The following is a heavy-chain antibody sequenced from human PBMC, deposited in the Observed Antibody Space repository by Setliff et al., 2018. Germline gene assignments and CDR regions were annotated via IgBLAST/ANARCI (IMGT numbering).Heavy chain of an antibody. CDR3: ARMSGFLKIDG. V-gene: IGHV4-59*08. J-gene: IGHJ6*04. D-gene: IGHD3-3*01. Sequence: SETLSLTCTVSGGSVKSHYWSWIRQTPEKGLEWIGFVFYSGDTRYNPSLKSRLTISLDTSQDQFSLKPTSVTAADTAVYYCARMSGFLKIDGWGKGTPVTVSS. CDR2: VFYSGDT. CDR1: GGSVKSHY.